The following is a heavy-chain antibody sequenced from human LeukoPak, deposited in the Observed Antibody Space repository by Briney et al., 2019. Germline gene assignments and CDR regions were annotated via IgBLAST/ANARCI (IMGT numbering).Heavy chain of an antibody. Sequence: ASVKVSCKASGYTFTGYYIHWVRQAPGQGLGWMGWINPNSGGTNYAQKFQGRVTMTRDTSITTACMELSRLRSDDTAVYYCASRGKKHLEHGYWGRGPRVTVS. CDR2: INPNSGGT. CDR3: ASRGKKHLEHGY. D-gene: IGHD1/OR15-1a*01. V-gene: IGHV1-2*02. CDR1: GYTFTGYY. J-gene: IGHJ4*02.